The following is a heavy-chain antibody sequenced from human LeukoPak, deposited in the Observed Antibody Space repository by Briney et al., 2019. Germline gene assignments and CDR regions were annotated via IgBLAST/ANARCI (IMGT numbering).Heavy chain of an antibody. CDR2: ITGSGGTT. CDR3: AKDRGCGYFDP. D-gene: IGHD5-18*01. V-gene: IGHV3-23*01. CDR1: GFIFSTYA. Sequence: GGSLRLSCAASGFIFSTYAMTWVRQAPGKGLEWVSGITGSGGTTHYAVSVQGRFTTSRDNSKNTLFLQMSSLRAEDTALYYCAKDRGCGYFDPWGQGTLVTVSS. J-gene: IGHJ5*02.